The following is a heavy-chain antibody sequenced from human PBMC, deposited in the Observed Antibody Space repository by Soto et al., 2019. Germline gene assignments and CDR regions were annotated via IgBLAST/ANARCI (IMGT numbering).Heavy chain of an antibody. CDR2: ISYDGSNK. CDR3: AKNGDPGIPYFQH. Sequence: QVQLVESGGGVVQPGRSLRLSCAASGFTFSSYGMHWVRQAPGKGLEWVAVISYDGSNKYYADSVKGRFTISRDNSKNTLYLQMNSLRAEDTAVYYCAKNGDPGIPYFQHWGLGTLVTVSS. V-gene: IGHV3-30*18. D-gene: IGHD2-21*02. J-gene: IGHJ1*01. CDR1: GFTFSSYG.